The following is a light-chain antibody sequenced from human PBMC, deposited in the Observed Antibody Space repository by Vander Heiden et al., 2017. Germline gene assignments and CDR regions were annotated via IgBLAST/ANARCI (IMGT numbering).Light chain of an antibody. CDR1: NLGDKY. CDR3: QPCDSSNVV. CDR2: QDT. J-gene: IGLJ2*01. V-gene: IGLV3-1*01. Sequence: SFELTQPPSVSASPGQTASITCSGDNLGDKYACWFQQKAGQSPVVVIYQDTKRPSGIPERFSGSNSGSTATLTLSGTQAMDEADYYCQPCDSSNVVFGGGTKLTVL.